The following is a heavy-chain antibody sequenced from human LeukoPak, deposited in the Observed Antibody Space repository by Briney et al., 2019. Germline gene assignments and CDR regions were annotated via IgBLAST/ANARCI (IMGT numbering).Heavy chain of an antibody. V-gene: IGHV4-39*07. CDR3: ARDRLNGYQLLCLDWFDP. J-gene: IGHJ5*02. CDR2: IYYSGST. Sequence: SETLSLTCTVSGGSISSSSYYWGWIRQPPGKGLEWIGSIYYSGSTYYNPSLKSRVTISVDTSKNQFSLKLSSVTAADTAVYYCARDRLNGYQLLCLDWFDPWGQGTLVTVSS. D-gene: IGHD2-2*01. CDR1: GGSISSSSYY.